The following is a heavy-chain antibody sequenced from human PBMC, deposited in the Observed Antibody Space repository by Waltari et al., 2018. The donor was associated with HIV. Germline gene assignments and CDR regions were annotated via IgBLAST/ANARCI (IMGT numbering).Heavy chain of an antibody. CDR1: GYTFNGYY. CDR2: INPTSGAT. CDR3: ARESGYSSSWMYRWFDP. J-gene: IGHJ5*02. D-gene: IGHD6-13*01. Sequence: QVQLVQSGAEVKKPGASVKVSCKASGYTFNGYYMNWLRPAPGQGLEWMGRINPTSGATKYAKNFQGRVTMTSDTANSTAYMELNRLTSDDTAVYYCARESGYSSSWMYRWFDPWGQGTLVTVSS. V-gene: IGHV1-2*02.